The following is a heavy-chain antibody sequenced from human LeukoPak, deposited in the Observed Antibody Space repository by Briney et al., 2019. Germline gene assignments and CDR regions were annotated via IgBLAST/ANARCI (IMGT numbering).Heavy chain of an antibody. CDR2: IWYDGSNK. Sequence: GGSLRLSCAASGFTFSSYGMHGVRQAPGKGREGVAVIWYDGSNKYYADSVKGRFTICRDNSENTLYLQMNSLRAEDTAVYHCARPPVVGAPRFIFDYWGQGTLVAVSS. D-gene: IGHD3-22*01. CDR1: GFTFSSYG. CDR3: ARPPVVGAPRFIFDY. V-gene: IGHV3-33*01. J-gene: IGHJ4*02.